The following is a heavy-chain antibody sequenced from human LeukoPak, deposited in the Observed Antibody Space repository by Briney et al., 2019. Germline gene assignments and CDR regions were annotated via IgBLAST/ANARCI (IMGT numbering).Heavy chain of an antibody. CDR3: ASLQLLGRCYFDC. J-gene: IGHJ4*02. Sequence: NPSETLSLTCSVSGDSVSNNNYYWGWIRQPPGKGLEWIGGMYYTGSTYYNPSLKSRVTISIDTSKSQFSLRLTSVTATDTAVYYCASLQLLGRCYFDCWGQGTLVTVSS. V-gene: IGHV4-39*01. CDR1: GDSVSNNNYY. CDR2: MYYTGST. D-gene: IGHD6-6*01.